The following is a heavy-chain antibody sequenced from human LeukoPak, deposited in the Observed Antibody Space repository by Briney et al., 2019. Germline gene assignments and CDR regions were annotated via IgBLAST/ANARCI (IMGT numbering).Heavy chain of an antibody. CDR1: GGSISSGTYY. D-gene: IGHD5-12*01. CDR3: ARGGDGGYGPAFDI. V-gene: IGHV4-30-4*08. Sequence: PSQTLSLTCTVSGGSISSGTYYWSWIRQPPGKGLEWIGYIYYSGSTYYNPSLKSRVTISVDTSKNQFSLKLSSVTAADTAVYYCARGGDGGYGPAFDIWGQGTMVTVSP. J-gene: IGHJ3*02. CDR2: IYYSGST.